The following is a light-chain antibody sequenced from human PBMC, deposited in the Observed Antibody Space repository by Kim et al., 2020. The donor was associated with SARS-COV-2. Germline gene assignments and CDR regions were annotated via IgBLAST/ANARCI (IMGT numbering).Light chain of an antibody. CDR1: QSVTTS. J-gene: IGKJ1*01. CDR2: DAS. V-gene: IGKV3-15*01. CDR3: QQYYKWPLT. Sequence: GSLGERATLSCWASQSVTTSLAWYQQKPGQAPRLLIYDASTRATGTPGRVSGSGSGTEFTLTISSLQSGDFALYYCQQYYKWPLTFGQGTKVDIK.